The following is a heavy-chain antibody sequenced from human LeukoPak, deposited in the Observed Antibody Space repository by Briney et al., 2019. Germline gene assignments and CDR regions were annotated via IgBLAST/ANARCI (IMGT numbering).Heavy chain of an antibody. V-gene: IGHV1-69*01. CDR3: ARVLRYCSSTSCYTAVQAHDH. D-gene: IGHD2-2*02. J-gene: IGHJ4*02. Sequence: SVKVSCKASGGTFSSYAISWVRQAPGQGLEWMGGIIPIFGTANYAQKFQGRVTITADESTSTAYMELSSLRSEDTAVYYCARVLRYCSSTSCYTAVQAHDHWGQGPLVTVSS. CDR1: GGTFSSYA. CDR2: IIPIFGTA.